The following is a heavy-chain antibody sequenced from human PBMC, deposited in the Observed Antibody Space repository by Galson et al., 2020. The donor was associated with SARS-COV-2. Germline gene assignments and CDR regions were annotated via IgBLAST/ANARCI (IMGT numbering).Heavy chain of an antibody. Sequence: AESLSLSCAASGFTFSSYAMSWVRQTPGKGLEWVSAISGSGGSTYYADSVKGRFTISRDNSKNTLYPQMNSLIAEETAVYYCAKEGYSRGXSPIGPWGQGNLVPVSS. D-gene: IGHD6-19*01. CDR2: ISGSGGST. CDR3: AKEGYSRGXSPIGP. CDR1: GFTFSSYA. J-gene: IGHJ4*02. V-gene: IGHV3-23*01.